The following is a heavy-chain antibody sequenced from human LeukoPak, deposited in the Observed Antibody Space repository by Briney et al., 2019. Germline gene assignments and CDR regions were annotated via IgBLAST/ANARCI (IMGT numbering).Heavy chain of an antibody. CDR1: GYTFTSDG. D-gene: IGHD6-19*01. CDR3: ARDFRQQWLVLGAFDI. J-gene: IGHJ3*02. Sequence: GASVKVSCKASGYTFTSDGISWVRQAPGQGLEWMGWISAYNGNTNYAQKFQGRVTMTRDTSISTAYMELSRLRSDDTAVYYCARDFRQQWLVLGAFDIWGQGTMVTVSS. CDR2: ISAYNGNT. V-gene: IGHV1-18*01.